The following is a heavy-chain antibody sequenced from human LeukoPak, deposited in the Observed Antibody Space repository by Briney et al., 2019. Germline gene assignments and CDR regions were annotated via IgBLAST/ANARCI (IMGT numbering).Heavy chain of an antibody. CDR3: ARGSAPDYYDSSGYYFDY. V-gene: IGHV1-46*01. CDR1: GYTSTSYY. D-gene: IGHD3-22*01. Sequence: GASVKVSCKASGYTSTSYYMHWVRQAPGQGLEWMGIINPSGGSTSYAQKFQGRVTMTRDMSTSTVYMELSSLRSEDTAVYYCARGSAPDYYDSSGYYFDYWGQGTLVTVSS. J-gene: IGHJ4*02. CDR2: INPSGGST.